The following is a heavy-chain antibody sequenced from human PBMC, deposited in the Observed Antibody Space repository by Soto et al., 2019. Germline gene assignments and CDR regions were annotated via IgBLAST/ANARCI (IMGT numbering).Heavy chain of an antibody. D-gene: IGHD1-26*01. CDR1: GGSFTNYG. CDR2: SIPIFETT. J-gene: IGHJ4*02. V-gene: IGHV1-69*13. CDR3: ATVLGGYSGSRGTFDL. Sequence: SVKVSCKASGGSFTNYGISWLRQAPGQGLEWMGGSIPIFETTNYAQNFQGRVTITADESTGTSSMELSGLKSADTAVYFCATVLGGYSGSRGTFDLWGQGTLVTVSS.